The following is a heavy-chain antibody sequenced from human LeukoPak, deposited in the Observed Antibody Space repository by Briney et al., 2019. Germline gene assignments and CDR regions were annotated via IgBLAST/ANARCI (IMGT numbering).Heavy chain of an antibody. CDR3: AKGDISTTLPFDN. J-gene: IGHJ4*02. D-gene: IGHD3-22*01. V-gene: IGHV3-23*01. CDR1: GIPSSRYA. Sequence: PGGSLRLSCVASGIPSSRYAMTWVRQAAGKGLEWVSSISGSGSRTYYADSVKGRFTISRDSSKNALYLQMDSLRAEDTAVYSCAKGDISTTLPFDNWGQGTLVTVSS. CDR2: ISGSGSRT.